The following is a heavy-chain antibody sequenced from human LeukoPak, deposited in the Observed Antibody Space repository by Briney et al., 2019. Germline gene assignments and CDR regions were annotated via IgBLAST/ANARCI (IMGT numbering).Heavy chain of an antibody. J-gene: IGHJ1*01. CDR2: VYINGRT. V-gene: IGHV3-53*01. CDR1: GFTVSSSD. Sequence: GGSLRLSCAASGFTVSSSDMSWVRHAPGRGPEWVSVVYINGRTYYADTVRIRFTISPYDSTNTTHSQMSSLRAEATDVYYCARGGDYNCFLHWGQGKLVTVSS. CDR3: ARGGDYNCFLH. D-gene: IGHD4-17*01.